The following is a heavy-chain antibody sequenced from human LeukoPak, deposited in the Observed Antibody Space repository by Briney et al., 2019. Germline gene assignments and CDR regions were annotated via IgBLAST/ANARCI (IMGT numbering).Heavy chain of an antibody. D-gene: IGHD1-26*01. CDR1: GYTFTSYD. CDR3: ARGTRELLD. Sequence: ASVKVSCKASGYTFTSYDINWVRRATGQGLECMGIINPSRSSTTYAQKFQGRVTMTRDTSTSTVYMELNSLRSEDTAVYYCARGTRELLDWGQGTMVTVSS. V-gene: IGHV1-46*03. CDR2: INPSRSST. J-gene: IGHJ3*01.